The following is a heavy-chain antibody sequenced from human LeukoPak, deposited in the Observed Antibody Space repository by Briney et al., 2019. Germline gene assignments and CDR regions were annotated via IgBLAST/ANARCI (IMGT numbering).Heavy chain of an antibody. J-gene: IGHJ3*02. CDR3: ASFGGVIVGPHDAFDI. CDR2: VYTSGST. D-gene: IGHD3-16*02. V-gene: IGHV4-4*07. CDR1: GCSISSYY. Sequence: SETLSLTCTVSGCSISSYYWSWIRQPAGKGLKWIVRVYTSGSTNDNPSLKSLVTKSVDTSKNQFSLKLSSVTAADTAVYYCASFGGVIVGPHDAFDIWGQGTMVTVSS.